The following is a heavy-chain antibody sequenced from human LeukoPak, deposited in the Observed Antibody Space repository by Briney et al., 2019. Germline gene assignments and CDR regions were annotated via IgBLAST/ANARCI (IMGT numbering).Heavy chain of an antibody. J-gene: IGHJ4*02. D-gene: IGHD6-13*01. CDR3: AKDMMGAAAGTYFLFGFDY. V-gene: IGHV3-30*02. CDR1: GFTFSSYG. CDR2: IRFDGSYK. Sequence: PGGSLRLSCAASGFTFSSYGMHWVRQAPGKGLEWVAFIRFDGSYKYYADSVKGRFTISRDNSKNTLYLQMNSLRAEDTAVYYCAKDMMGAAAGTYFLFGFDYWGQGTLVTVSS.